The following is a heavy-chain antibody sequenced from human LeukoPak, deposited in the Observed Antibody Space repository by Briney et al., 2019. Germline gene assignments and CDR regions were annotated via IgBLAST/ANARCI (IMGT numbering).Heavy chain of an antibody. J-gene: IGHJ6*03. D-gene: IGHD3-22*01. Sequence: QPGGSLRLSCAASGFTFSSYEMNWVRQAPGKGLEWASYISSSGSTIYYADSVKGRFTISRDNAKNSLYLQMNSLRAEDTAVYYCARVRNYYDSSGKTYYYYYMDVWGKGTTVTISS. V-gene: IGHV3-48*03. CDR2: ISSSGSTI. CDR1: GFTFSSYE. CDR3: ARVRNYYDSSGKTYYYYYMDV.